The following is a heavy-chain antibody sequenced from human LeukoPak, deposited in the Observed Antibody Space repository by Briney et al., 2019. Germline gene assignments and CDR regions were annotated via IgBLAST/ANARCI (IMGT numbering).Heavy chain of an antibody. J-gene: IGHJ3*02. Sequence: SETLSLTCTVSGYAISTGYYWDWIRQPPGKGLEWIGTFYHGGSTYYNPSLKSRVTISVDTSKNQFSLKLSSVTAADTAVYYCARAKVLRLGELSFRGAFDIWGQGTMVTASS. CDR1: GYAISTGYY. D-gene: IGHD3-16*02. CDR2: FYHGGST. V-gene: IGHV4-38-2*02. CDR3: ARAKVLRLGELSFRGAFDI.